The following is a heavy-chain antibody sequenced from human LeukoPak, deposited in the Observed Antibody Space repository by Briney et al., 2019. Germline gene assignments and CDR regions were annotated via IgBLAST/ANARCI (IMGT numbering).Heavy chain of an antibody. V-gene: IGHV4-34*01. CDR3: AREKGGYCSSTSCYQFDP. J-gene: IGHJ5*02. CDR2: INHSGST. Sequence: PSETLSLTCAVYGGSFSGYYWSWIRQPPGKGLEWIGEINHSGSTNYNPSLKSRVTISVDTSKNQFSLKLSSVTAADTAVYYCAREKGGYCSSTSCYQFDPWGQGTLVTVSS. CDR1: GGSFSGYY. D-gene: IGHD2-2*01.